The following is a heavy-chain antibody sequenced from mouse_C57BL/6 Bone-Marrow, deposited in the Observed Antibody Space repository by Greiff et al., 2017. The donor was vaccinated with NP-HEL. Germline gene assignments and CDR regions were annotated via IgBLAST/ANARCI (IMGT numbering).Heavy chain of an antibody. CDR3: ARVSKAY. CDR2: ISSGGSYT. Sequence: VQLKESGGDLVKPGGSLKLSCAASGFTFSSYGMSWVRQTPDKRLEWVATISSGGSYTYYPDSVKGRFTISRDNAKNTLYLQMSSLKSEDTAMYYCARVSKAYWGQGTLVTVSA. CDR1: GFTFSSYG. V-gene: IGHV5-6*01. J-gene: IGHJ3*01.